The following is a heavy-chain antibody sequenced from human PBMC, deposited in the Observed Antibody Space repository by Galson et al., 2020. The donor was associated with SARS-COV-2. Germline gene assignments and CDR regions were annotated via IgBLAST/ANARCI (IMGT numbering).Heavy chain of an antibody. Sequence: SGPTLVKPTQTLTLTCTFSGFSLSTSGMCVSWIRQPPGKALESLALIDWHDDKYYSTSLNTRLTISKDTSKNQVVLTMTNMYPVDTATYYCARMPVLTPYYYYGIDVWGQGTTVTVSS. D-gene: IGHD3-9*01. CDR1: GFSLSTSGMC. V-gene: IGHV2-70*01. J-gene: IGHJ6*02. CDR2: IDWHDDK. CDR3: ARMPVLTPYYYYGIDV.